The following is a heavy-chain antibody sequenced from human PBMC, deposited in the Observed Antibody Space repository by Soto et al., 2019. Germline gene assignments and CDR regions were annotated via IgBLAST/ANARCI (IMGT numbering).Heavy chain of an antibody. Sequence: QLQLQESGPGLVKPSETLSLTCTVSGGSISSSNYYWGWIRQPPGKGLEWIGSIYYSGRTYYNSSLKRRVTISVDTSRNQFSRKLTSVTAADTAVYFCATLPHYGDPKAGFWCQGPLVTVSS. J-gene: IGHJ4*02. D-gene: IGHD4-17*01. CDR2: IYYSGRT. CDR1: GGSISSSNYY. CDR3: ATLPHYGDPKAGF. V-gene: IGHV4-39*01.